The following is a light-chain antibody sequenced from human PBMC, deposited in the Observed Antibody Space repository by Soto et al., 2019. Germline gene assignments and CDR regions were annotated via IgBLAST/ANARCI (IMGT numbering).Light chain of an antibody. V-gene: IGKV1-5*01. CDR2: DAT. Sequence: DIQMTQSPSTLSASVGDRVTVTCRASQSFSTWLAWYQQKPGKAPKLLIYDATTLESWVPSRFSGSGSGTEFSLTITNLQPDDFATYYCQPFRTFGQGNTVEI. J-gene: IGKJ1*01. CDR1: QSFSTW. CDR3: QPFRT.